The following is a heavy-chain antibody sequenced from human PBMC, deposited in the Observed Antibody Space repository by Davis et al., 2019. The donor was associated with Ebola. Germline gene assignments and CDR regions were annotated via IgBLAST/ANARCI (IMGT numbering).Heavy chain of an antibody. J-gene: IGHJ4*02. CDR1: GFTMSSTW. CDR2: INQDGSEE. CDR3: VPGTWI. Sequence: GESLKISCEASGFTMSSTWMTWVRQAPGKGLEWVANINQDGSEENYVDSVRGRFTISRDNAKNSLYLQMNTLRVEDTAIYYCVPGTWIRGQGTLVTVSS. D-gene: IGHD5-18*01. V-gene: IGHV3-7*01.